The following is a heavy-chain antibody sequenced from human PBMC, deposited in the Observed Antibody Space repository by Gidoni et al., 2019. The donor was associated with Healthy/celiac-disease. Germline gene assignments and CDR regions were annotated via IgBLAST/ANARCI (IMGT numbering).Heavy chain of an antibody. V-gene: IGHV5-51*01. CDR3: ARLGPGEVVAINWFDP. CDR1: GYSFPSYW. J-gene: IGHJ5*02. D-gene: IGHD2-15*01. Sequence: EVQLVQSGAEVKKPGESLKIPCKGSGYSFPSYWIGWVRQMPGKGLEWMGIIYPGDSDTRYSPSFQGQVTISADKSISTAYLQWSSLKASDTAMYYCARLGPGEVVAINWFDPWGQGTLVTVSS. CDR2: IYPGDSDT.